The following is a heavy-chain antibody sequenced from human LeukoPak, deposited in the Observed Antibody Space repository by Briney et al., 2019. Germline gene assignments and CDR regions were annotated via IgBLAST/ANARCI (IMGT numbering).Heavy chain of an antibody. CDR3: ARDGFAELLPYYYGMDV. Sequence: QPGGSLRLSCAASGFTFSSHGMHWVRQAPGKGLEWVAVIWYDGSNKYYADSVKGRFTISRDNSKNTLYLQMNSLRAEDTAVYYCARDGFAELLPYYYGMDVWGQGTTVTVSS. D-gene: IGHD1-26*01. V-gene: IGHV3-33*08. J-gene: IGHJ6*02. CDR1: GFTFSSHG. CDR2: IWYDGSNK.